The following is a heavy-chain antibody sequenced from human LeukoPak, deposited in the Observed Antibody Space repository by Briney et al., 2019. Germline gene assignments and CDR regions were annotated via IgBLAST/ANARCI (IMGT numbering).Heavy chain of an antibody. CDR3: ARSSYPPPFDY. CDR1: GYSISSGYY. D-gene: IGHD2-2*01. Sequence: SETLSLTCTVSGYSISSGYYWGWIRQPPGKGLEWIGSIYHSGSTYYNPSLKSRVTISVDTSKNQFSLKLSSVTAADTAVYYCARSSYPPPFDYWGQGTLVTVSS. J-gene: IGHJ4*02. CDR2: IYHSGST. V-gene: IGHV4-38-2*02.